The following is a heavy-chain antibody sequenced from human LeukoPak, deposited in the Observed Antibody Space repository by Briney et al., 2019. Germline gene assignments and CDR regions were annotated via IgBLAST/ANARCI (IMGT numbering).Heavy chain of an antibody. D-gene: IGHD1-26*01. CDR1: DGSINSYY. J-gene: IGHJ6*02. Sequence: SETLSLTCSVSDGSINSYYWNWIRWPPGKGLEWIGYIYYNGNTNYSPSLKSRVTMSVDTSKNLFSLKVSPVTAADTAVYYCARGRSNYYGMDVWGQGTTVTVSS. CDR3: ARGRSNYYGMDV. V-gene: IGHV4-59*01. CDR2: IYYNGNT.